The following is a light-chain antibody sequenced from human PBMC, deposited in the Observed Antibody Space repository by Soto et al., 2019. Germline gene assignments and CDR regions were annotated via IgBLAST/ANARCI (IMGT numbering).Light chain of an antibody. V-gene: IGKV3-20*01. Sequence: EIVLTQSPGTLSLSPGERATLSCRASQYMTRTYIAWYQQKPGQAPSLLIYAASNRATGIPDKFSGSGSGTDYSLTITRLEPEDSAVYYCHQYDKAPQTFGHGNKVEIK. CDR3: HQYDKAPQT. CDR2: AAS. J-gene: IGKJ2*01. CDR1: QYMTRTY.